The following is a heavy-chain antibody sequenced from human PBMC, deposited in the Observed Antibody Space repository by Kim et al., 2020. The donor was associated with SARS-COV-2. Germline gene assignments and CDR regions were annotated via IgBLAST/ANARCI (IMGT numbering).Heavy chain of an antibody. D-gene: IGHD5-12*01. V-gene: IGHV4-31*03. CDR1: GGSISSGGYY. J-gene: IGHJ4*02. CDR3: ARDRSGYGLFDY. Sequence: TCKVSGGSISSGGYYWSWIRHHPEKGLEWIGCIYYSGTTYYNPSLKTRLTISVDTSENQFSLNLTSVTAADTAIYYCARDRSGYGLFDYWGRGT. CDR2: IYYSGTT.